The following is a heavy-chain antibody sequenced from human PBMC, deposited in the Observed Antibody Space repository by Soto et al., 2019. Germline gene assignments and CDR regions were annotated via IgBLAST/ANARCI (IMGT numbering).Heavy chain of an antibody. CDR3: ARDLGGEDIVVVPAAPATV. J-gene: IGHJ6*04. Sequence: GGSLRLSCAASGFTFSSYAMHWVRQAPGKGLEYVSAISSNGGSTYYANSVKGRFTISRDNSKNTLYLQMGSLRAEDMAVYYCARDLGGEDIVVVPAAPATVWGKGTTVTVSS. D-gene: IGHD2-2*01. CDR2: ISSNGGST. CDR1: GFTFSSYA. V-gene: IGHV3-64*01.